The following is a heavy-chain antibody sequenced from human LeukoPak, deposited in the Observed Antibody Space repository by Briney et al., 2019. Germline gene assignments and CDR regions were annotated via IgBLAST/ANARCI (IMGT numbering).Heavy chain of an antibody. D-gene: IGHD4-17*01. J-gene: IGHJ4*02. Sequence: GESLKISCKGSGYSFTSYWIGWVRQMPGKGLEWMGIIYPDDSDTRYSPSFQGQVTISADKSISTAYLQWSSLKASDTAMYYCASVSYGDYLYFDYWGQGTLVTVSS. CDR2: IYPDDSDT. CDR1: GYSFTSYW. V-gene: IGHV5-51*01. CDR3: ASVSYGDYLYFDY.